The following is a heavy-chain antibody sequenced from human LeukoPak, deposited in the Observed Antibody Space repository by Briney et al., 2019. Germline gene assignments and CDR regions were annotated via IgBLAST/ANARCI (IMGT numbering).Heavy chain of an antibody. J-gene: IGHJ4*02. CDR1: GGTFSSYA. D-gene: IGHD3-16*02. CDR3: ARGSGYVWGSYRPMGLFDY. Sequence: ASVKVSCKASGGTFSSYAISWVRQTPGQGLEWMGGIIPIFGTANYAQKFQGRVTITTDESTSTAYMELSSLRSEDTAVYYCARGSGYVWGSYRPMGLFDYWGQGTLVTVSS. V-gene: IGHV1-69*05. CDR2: IIPIFGTA.